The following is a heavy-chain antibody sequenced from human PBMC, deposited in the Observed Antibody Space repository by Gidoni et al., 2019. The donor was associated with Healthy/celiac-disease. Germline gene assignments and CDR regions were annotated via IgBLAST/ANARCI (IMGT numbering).Heavy chain of an antibody. J-gene: IGHJ4*02. CDR1: GGSISSSNW. D-gene: IGHD3-9*01. Sequence: QVQLQESGPGLVKPSGTLSLTCAVSGGSISSSNWWRWVRQPPGKGLEWIGEIYHSGSTNYNPSLKSRVTISVDKSKNQFSLKLSSVTAADTAVYYCARVWGYYDILTGYHKTKFDYWGQGTLVTVSS. CDR2: IYHSGST. V-gene: IGHV4-4*02. CDR3: ARVWGYYDILTGYHKTKFDY.